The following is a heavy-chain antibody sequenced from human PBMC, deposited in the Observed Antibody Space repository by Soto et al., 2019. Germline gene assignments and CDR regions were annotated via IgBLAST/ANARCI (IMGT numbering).Heavy chain of an antibody. J-gene: IGHJ4*02. V-gene: IGHV1-8*01. D-gene: IGHD1-26*01. CDR1: GYSFTSLD. CDR2: MEPSTGRT. CDR3: ARGVSAGVDY. Sequence: ASVKVSCKASGYSFTSLDINWVRQTAGQGLEWMGWMEPSTGRTGYAQKFQDRVTMTRDTSINTASMELTTLTSDDTAFYYCARGVSAGVDYWGQGTLVTVSS.